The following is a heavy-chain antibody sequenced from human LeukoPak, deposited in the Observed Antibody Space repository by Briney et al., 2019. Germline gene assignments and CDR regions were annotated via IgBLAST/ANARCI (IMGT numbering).Heavy chain of an antibody. J-gene: IGHJ4*02. CDR1: GFTFSSYA. CDR3: AKDEDYSNYYYFDY. Sequence: GGSLRLSCAASGFTFSSYAMSWVRQAPGKGLEWVSAISGSGGSTYYADSVKGRFTISRDDSKNTLYLQMNSLRAEDTAVYYCAKDEDYSNYYYFDYWGQGTLVTVSS. CDR2: ISGSGGST. D-gene: IGHD4-11*01. V-gene: IGHV3-23*01.